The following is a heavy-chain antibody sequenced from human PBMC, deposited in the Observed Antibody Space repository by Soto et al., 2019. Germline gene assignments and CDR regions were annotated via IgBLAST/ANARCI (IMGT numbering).Heavy chain of an antibody. Sequence: SETLSLTCTVSGGSISSYYWSWIRQPPGKGLEWIGYIYYSGSTNYNPSLKSRVTMSVDTSKNQFSLKLSSVTAAATAVYYCERDIVGATLGYWGQGTLVTVSS. J-gene: IGHJ4*02. CDR2: IYYSGST. V-gene: IGHV4-59*01. CDR3: ERDIVGATLGY. CDR1: GGSISSYY. D-gene: IGHD1-26*01.